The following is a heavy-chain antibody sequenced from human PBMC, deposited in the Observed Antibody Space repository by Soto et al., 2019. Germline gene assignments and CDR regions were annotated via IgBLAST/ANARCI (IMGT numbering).Heavy chain of an antibody. D-gene: IGHD1-26*01. CDR2: IYYSGST. V-gene: IGHV4-31*03. J-gene: IGHJ6*02. CDR3: ARDRKPLSGSYIMYGMDV. Sequence: ASETLSLTCTVSGGSIRSGEYYWSWIRQDPGKGLEWIGYIYYSGSTYYNPSLKSRVTISVDTSKNQFSLKLSSVTAADTAVYYCARDRKPLSGSYIMYGMDVWGQGTTVT. CDR1: GGSIRSGEYY.